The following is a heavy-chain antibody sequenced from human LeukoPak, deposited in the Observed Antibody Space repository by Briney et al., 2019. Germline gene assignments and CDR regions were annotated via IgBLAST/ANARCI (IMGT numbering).Heavy chain of an antibody. CDR1: GGSLSSGGYY. CDR3: AREYDSSGYGWFDP. V-gene: IGHV4-31*03. Sequence: SQTLSLTCTVSGGSLSSGGYYWSWLRQHPGTGLEWLGYIYYSGSTYYNPSLKSRVTISVDTSKNQFSLKLSSVTAADTAVYYCAREYDSSGYGWFDPWGQGTLVTVSS. J-gene: IGHJ5*02. D-gene: IGHD3-22*01. CDR2: IYYSGST.